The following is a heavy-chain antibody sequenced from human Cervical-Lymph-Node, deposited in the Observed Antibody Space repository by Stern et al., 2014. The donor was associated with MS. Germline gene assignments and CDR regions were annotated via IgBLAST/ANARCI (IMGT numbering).Heavy chain of an antibody. D-gene: IGHD1-1*01. CDR2: IIPLVGTT. CDR1: GDTFINFG. J-gene: IGHJ6*02. Sequence: VQLVQSGAEVKKPGSSVKVSCTASGDTFINFGVSWVRQAPGQGLEWMGGIIPLVGTTHSGQKVQGRLTINADESATTVYMELSSLRSEDTAVYYCARDNDDNGMDVWGQGTTVTVSS. V-gene: IGHV1-69*01. CDR3: ARDNDDNGMDV.